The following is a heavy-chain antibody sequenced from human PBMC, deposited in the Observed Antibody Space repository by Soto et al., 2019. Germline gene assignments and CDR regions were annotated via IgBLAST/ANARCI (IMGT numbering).Heavy chain of an antibody. Sequence: SKTLSLNSAFSVGSSISGGYYWSWIGQHPGKGLEWIGYIYYSGSTYYNPSLKSRVTISVDTSKNQFSLKLSSVTAADTAVYYCARDQGYYYGMDVWGQGTTVLVS. J-gene: IGHJ6*02. V-gene: IGHV4-31*11. CDR3: ARDQGYYYGMDV. CDR2: IYYSGST. CDR1: VGSSISGGYY.